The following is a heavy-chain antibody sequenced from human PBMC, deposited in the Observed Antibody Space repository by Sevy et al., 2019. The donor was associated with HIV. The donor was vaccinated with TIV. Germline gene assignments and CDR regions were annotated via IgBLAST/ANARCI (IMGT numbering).Heavy chain of an antibody. CDR2: ITSGSSYI. D-gene: IGHD3-3*01. CDR3: ARDKTILEGRYGMDV. CDR1: GFTFSSYN. J-gene: IGHJ6*02. V-gene: IGHV3-21*01. Sequence: GGSLRLSCAASGFTFSSYNINWVRQAPGKGLEWVSSITSGSSYIFYADSVKGQFTTSRDNAKNSLYLQMNSLRAEDTAVYYCARDKTILEGRYGMDVWGQGTTVTVSS.